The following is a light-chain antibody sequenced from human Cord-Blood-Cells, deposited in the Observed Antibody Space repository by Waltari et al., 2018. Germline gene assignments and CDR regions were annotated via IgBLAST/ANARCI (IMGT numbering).Light chain of an antibody. Sequence: DIQMTQSPSSLSASVGDRVTITCQASQDISNYLNWYQQKPGKAPKLLIYDASNLETGVPSRFSGSGSVTDFTFTISSLQPEDIATYYRQQYDNLRTFGPGTKVDIK. V-gene: IGKV1-33*01. CDR3: QQYDNLRT. CDR2: DAS. J-gene: IGKJ3*01. CDR1: QDISNY.